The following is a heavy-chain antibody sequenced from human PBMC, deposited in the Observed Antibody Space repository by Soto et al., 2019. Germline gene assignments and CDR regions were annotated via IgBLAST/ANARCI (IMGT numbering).Heavy chain of an antibody. J-gene: IGHJ4*02. CDR3: AGIYSGSPGGTLRY. D-gene: IGHD1-26*01. CDR1: GGSISSGGYS. Sequence: QVQLQESGPGLVKPSQTLSLTCTVSGGSISSGGYSCSWIRQHPGKGLEWIGYIYYSGSTYYNPSLKSRVTISVDTSKNQFSLKLSSVTAADTAVYYCAGIYSGSPGGTLRYWGQGTLVTVSS. CDR2: IYYSGST. V-gene: IGHV4-31*03.